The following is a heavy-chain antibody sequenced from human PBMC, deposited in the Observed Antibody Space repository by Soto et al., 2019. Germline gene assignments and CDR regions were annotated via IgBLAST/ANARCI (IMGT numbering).Heavy chain of an antibody. J-gene: IGHJ4*02. Sequence: EVELVESGGGLVQPGGSLRLSCAASGFSVRTNYMGWVRQAPGKGLEWVSVIHSGDTTYSTDSVKGRFTISRDISRNALYLQMNSLTAEDTAVYYCARERNVVVETEYYFDYWGLGTLVTVSS. D-gene: IGHD2-21*02. V-gene: IGHV3-66*01. CDR2: IHSGDTT. CDR3: ARERNVVVETEYYFDY. CDR1: GFSVRTNY.